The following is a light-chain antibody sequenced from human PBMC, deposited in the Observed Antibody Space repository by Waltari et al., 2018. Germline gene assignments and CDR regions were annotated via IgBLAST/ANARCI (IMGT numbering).Light chain of an antibody. J-gene: IGLJ1*01. CDR1: SGNIARPS. CDR2: NDD. Sequence: NFILAQPPSVSESPGKTVTISCTRSSGNIARPSVPLYQQRPGSSPTVVIYNDDRRASGVPDRFSGSIDPSSNSASLTISGLKIEDEADYYCQSYDLITPCVFGDGTRVTVL. V-gene: IGLV6-57*01. CDR3: QSYDLITPCV.